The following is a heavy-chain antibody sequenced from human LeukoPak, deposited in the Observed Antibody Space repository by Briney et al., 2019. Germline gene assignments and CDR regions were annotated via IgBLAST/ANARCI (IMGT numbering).Heavy chain of an antibody. CDR1: GGSITNYY. CDR2: IYTSGST. CDR3: ARGLLGSYYNYYYYYMDV. J-gene: IGHJ6*03. V-gene: IGHV4-4*07. D-gene: IGHD1-26*01. Sequence: SSETLSLTCTVSGGSITNYYWNWIRQPAGKGLKWIGRIYTSGSTNYNPSLKSRVTMSVDTSKNQFSLKLNSVTAADTAVYYCARGLLGSYYNYYYYYMDVWGKGTTVTVSS.